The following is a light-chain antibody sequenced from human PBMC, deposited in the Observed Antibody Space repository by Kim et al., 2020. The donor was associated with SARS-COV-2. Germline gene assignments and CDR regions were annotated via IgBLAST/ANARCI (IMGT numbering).Light chain of an antibody. J-gene: IGKJ4*01. CDR3: QQYNSYSLN. Sequence: DIQMTQSPSTLSASVGDRVIITCRASQSISSWLAWYQQKPGKAPKLLIYKASTLESGVPPRFSGSGSGTEFTLTISSLQPDDSATYYGQQYNSYSLNFGGGTKLEI. CDR2: KAS. CDR1: QSISSW. V-gene: IGKV1-5*03.